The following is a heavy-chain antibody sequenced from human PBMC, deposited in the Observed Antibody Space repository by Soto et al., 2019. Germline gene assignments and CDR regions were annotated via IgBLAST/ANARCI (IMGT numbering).Heavy chain of an antibody. J-gene: IGHJ6*01. D-gene: IGHD3-10*01. Sequence: QIQLVHSGAEVRKPGSSVKVSCKASAGTFSSDGISWVRQAPGQGLEWMGGIIPVFATTRYAQKFQGRVTITVDASTSTVDLELNSITSEDTATYYCARGHYVSSGSVATSYYDYGMDVWGQVTTVTVSS. V-gene: IGHV1-69*01. CDR3: ARGHYVSSGSVATSYYDYGMDV. CDR2: IIPVFATT. CDR1: AGTFSSDG.